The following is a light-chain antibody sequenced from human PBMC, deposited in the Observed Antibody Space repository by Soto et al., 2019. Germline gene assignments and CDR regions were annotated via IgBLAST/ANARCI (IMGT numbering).Light chain of an antibody. Sequence: DTQVTKSDTNISADVRGGENITCRWRLPNNKKIAWYQQKPVKVPKLLXYAASTLQSGVPSRFSGSGSGTDFTLTISSLQPEDVATYYCQKYNSAPRTFGRGIKV. CDR2: AAS. J-gene: IGKJ1*01. CDR3: QKYNSAPRT. CDR1: LPNNKK. V-gene: IGKV1-27*01.